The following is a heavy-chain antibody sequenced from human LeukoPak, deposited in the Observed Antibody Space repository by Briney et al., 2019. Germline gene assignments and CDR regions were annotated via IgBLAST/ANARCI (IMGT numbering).Heavy chain of an antibody. CDR3: ARYTYYYDSSGYEYYFDY. J-gene: IGHJ4*02. V-gene: IGHV4-59*01. CDR2: IYYSGST. D-gene: IGHD3-22*01. Sequence: KASETLSLTCTVSGGSTSSYYWSWIRQPPGKGLEWIGYIYYSGSTNYNPSLKSRVTISVDTSKNQFSLKLSSVTAADTAVYYCARYTYYYDSSGYEYYFDYWGQGTLVTVSS. CDR1: GGSTSSYY.